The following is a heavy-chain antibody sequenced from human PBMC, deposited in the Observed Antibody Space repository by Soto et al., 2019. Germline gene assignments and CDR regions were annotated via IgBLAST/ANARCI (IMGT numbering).Heavy chain of an antibody. D-gene: IGHD6-6*01. CDR2: IYNTGST. V-gene: IGHV4-61*03. Sequence: PSETLSLTCTVSGVSVSSDNYYWSWIRQPPGKGLEWIGHIYNTGSTTYNPSLKSRVTISLDTSRNHFSLSLNSVTAADTAVFYCAREYSNSPEAFDFWGRGTLVTVCS. CDR3: AREYSNSPEAFDF. J-gene: IGHJ4*02. CDR1: GVSVSSDNYY.